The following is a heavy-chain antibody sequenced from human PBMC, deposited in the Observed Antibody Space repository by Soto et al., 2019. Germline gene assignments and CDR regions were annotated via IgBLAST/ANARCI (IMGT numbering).Heavy chain of an antibody. Sequence: QVQLVQSGVEVTKPGASVKVSCKASGYTFTDYAISWVRQAPGRGLEWMGWVNTYNGNPNYAQIFQGRVTMTTDTSTDTAYMALRSLKSDDSAVYYCARESQYSTSWQRFDSWGQGTLVTVSS. D-gene: IGHD6-13*01. J-gene: IGHJ4*02. V-gene: IGHV1-18*01. CDR1: GYTFTDYA. CDR3: ARESQYSTSWQRFDS. CDR2: VNTYNGNP.